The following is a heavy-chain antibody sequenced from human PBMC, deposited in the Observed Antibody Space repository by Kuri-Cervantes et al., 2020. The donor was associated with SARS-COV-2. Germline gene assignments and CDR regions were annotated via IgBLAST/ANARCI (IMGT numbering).Heavy chain of an antibody. D-gene: IGHD3-3*01. CDR1: GITFSSYA. CDR3: AKDLTYYDFWSGPITFYWYFDL. CDR2: ISGSGGST. V-gene: IGHV3-23*01. Sequence: GESLKIPCAASGITFSSYAMSWVRQAPGKGLEWVSAISGSGGSTYYADSVKGRFTISRDNSKNTLYLQMNSLRAEDTAVYYCAKDLTYYDFWSGPITFYWYFDLWGRGTLVTVSS. J-gene: IGHJ2*01.